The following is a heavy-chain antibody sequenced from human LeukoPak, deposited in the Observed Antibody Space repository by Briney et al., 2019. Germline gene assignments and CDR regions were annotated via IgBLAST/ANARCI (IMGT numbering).Heavy chain of an antibody. CDR3: AALELLWFGELFWDY. CDR1: GYTLTELS. J-gene: IGHJ4*02. Sequence: ASVKVSCKVSGYTLTELSMHWVRQAPGKGLEWVGGFDPEDGETIYAQKFQGRVTMTEDTSTGTAYMELSSLRSEGTAVYYCAALELLWFGELFWDYWGQGTLVTVSS. CDR2: FDPEDGET. D-gene: IGHD3-10*01. V-gene: IGHV1-24*01.